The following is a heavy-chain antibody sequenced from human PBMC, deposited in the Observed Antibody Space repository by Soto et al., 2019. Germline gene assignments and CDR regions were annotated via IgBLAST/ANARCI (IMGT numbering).Heavy chain of an antibody. CDR1: GYSFSTHV. Sequence: QVQLVQSGAEAKKPGASVKVSCKAAGYSFSTHVIHWVRQVPGQSLEWMGWINPGNGYRMYSQKFQGRVTMTSDTSAATTAYMELSNLGSEDAAVYYCARDSRERSHHDILTGYQDYWGQGTLVTVSS. V-gene: IGHV1-3*01. CDR3: ARDSRERSHHDILTGYQDY. J-gene: IGHJ4*02. D-gene: IGHD3-9*01. CDR2: INPGNGYR.